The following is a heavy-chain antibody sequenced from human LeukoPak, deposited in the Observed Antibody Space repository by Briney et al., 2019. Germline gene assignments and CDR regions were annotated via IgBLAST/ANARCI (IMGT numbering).Heavy chain of an antibody. CDR3: ARCGSGSHPADPYYYYMDV. CDR1: GGTFSSYA. V-gene: IGHV1-69*13. J-gene: IGHJ6*03. CDR2: IIPIFGTA. D-gene: IGHD3-10*01. Sequence: SVKVSCKASGGTFSSYAISWVRQAPGQGLEWMGGIIPIFGTANYAQKFQGRVTITADESTSTAYMELRSLRSDDTAVFYCARCGSGSHPADPYYYYMDVWGTGTTVTISS.